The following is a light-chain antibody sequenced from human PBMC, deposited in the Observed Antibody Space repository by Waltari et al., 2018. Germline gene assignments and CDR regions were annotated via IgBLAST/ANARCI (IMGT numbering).Light chain of an antibody. CDR1: SRDVGGYTY. CDR2: EVS. J-gene: IGLJ3*02. Sequence: QSALTQPPSASGSPGQSVTISCPGTSRDVGGYTYVSWYQQHPGKAPNLMIYEVSKRPSGVPDRFSGSKSGNTASLTVSGLQAEDEADYYCSSYAGSNNLVFGGGTKLTVL. V-gene: IGLV2-8*01. CDR3: SSYAGSNNLV.